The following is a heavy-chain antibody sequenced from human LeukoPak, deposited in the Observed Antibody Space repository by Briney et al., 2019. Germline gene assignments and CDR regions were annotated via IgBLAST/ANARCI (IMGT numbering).Heavy chain of an antibody. CDR2: IRSKANSYAT. CDR1: GFTFSGSA. Sequence: GGSLRLSGAASGFTFSGSAMHWVRQASGKGLGWVGRIRSKANSYATAYAASVEGRFTISRDDSKNTAYLQMNSLKTEDTAVYYCTSSRVVTDFGYWGQGTLVTVSS. J-gene: IGHJ4*02. CDR3: TSSRVVTDFGY. V-gene: IGHV3-73*01. D-gene: IGHD4-23*01.